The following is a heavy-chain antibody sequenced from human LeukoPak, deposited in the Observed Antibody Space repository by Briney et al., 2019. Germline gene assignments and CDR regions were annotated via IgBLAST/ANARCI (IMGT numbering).Heavy chain of an antibody. Sequence: SETLSLTCTVSGGSISSYYWSWIRQPPGKGLEWIGYIYYSGSTNYNPSLKSRVTISVDTSKNQFSLKLSSVTAADTAVYYCAREVGYCSSTSCYGYFDYWGQGTLVTVSS. V-gene: IGHV4-59*01. D-gene: IGHD2-2*01. CDR3: AREVGYCSSTSCYGYFDY. J-gene: IGHJ4*02. CDR1: GGSISSYY. CDR2: IYYSGST.